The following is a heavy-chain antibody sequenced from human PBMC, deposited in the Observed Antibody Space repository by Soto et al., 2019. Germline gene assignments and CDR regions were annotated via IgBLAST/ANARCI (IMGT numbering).Heavy chain of an antibody. CDR2: ISSSSSYI. D-gene: IGHD1-1*01. V-gene: IGHV3-21*01. J-gene: IGHJ4*02. CDR1: GFTFSSYS. Sequence: GGSLRLSCAASGFTFSSYSMNWVRQAPGEGLEWVSSISSSSSYIYYADSVKGRFTISRDNAKNSLYLQMNSLRAEDTAVYYCARVNEPALDYWGQGTLVTVSS. CDR3: ARVNEPALDY.